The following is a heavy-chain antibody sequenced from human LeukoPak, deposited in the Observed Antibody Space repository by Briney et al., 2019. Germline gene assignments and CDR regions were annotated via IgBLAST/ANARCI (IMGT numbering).Heavy chain of an antibody. J-gene: IGHJ6*03. V-gene: IGHV3-7*01. CDR1: GFTFSSYW. CDR3: ARALFAILNYYYYMDV. CDR2: IKQDGSEK. D-gene: IGHD3-3*01. Sequence: PGGSLRLSCAASGFTFSSYWMSWVRQAPGKGLEWVANIKQDGSEKYYVDSVKGRFTISRDNAKNSLYLQMNSLRAEDTAVYYCARALFAILNYYYYMDVWGKGTTVTVSS.